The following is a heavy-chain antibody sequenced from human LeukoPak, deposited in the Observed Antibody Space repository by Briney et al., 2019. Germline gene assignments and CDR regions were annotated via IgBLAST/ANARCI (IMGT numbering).Heavy chain of an antibody. D-gene: IGHD3-3*01. V-gene: IGHV3-49*03. CDR1: GFSFGDYA. CDR2: IRSKAYGGTT. CDR3: TRNPYYDFCCFDY. Sequence: GGSLRLSCTASGFSFGDYAMSWFRQAPGKGLDWVGFIRSKAYGGTTEYAASVKGRFTISKDDSKSIAYLQMNSLKTEDTAVYYCTRNPYYDFCCFDYWGQGTLVTVSS. J-gene: IGHJ4*02.